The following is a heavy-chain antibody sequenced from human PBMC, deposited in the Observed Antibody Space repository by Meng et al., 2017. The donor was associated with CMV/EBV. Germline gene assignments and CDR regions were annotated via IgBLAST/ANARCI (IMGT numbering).Heavy chain of an antibody. CDR2: ISAYNGNT. J-gene: IGHJ5*02. CDR3: ARVGGGNWFDP. V-gene: IGHV1-18*01. D-gene: IGHD3-16*01. Sequence: QGRLCAAGAEVNKPGASLKVSCKASGYTFTSYGISWVRQAPGQGLEWMGWISAYNGNTNYAQKLQGRVTMTTDTSTSTAYMELRSLRSDDTAVYYCARVGGGNWFDPWGQGTLVTGSS. CDR1: GYTFTSYG.